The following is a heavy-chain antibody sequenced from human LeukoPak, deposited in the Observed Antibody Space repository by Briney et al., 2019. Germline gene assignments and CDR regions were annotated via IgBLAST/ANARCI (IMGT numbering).Heavy chain of an antibody. J-gene: IGHJ3*02. V-gene: IGHV3-30*18. Sequence: GSLRLSCAASGFTFSSYGMHWVRQAPGKGLEWVAVISYDGSNKYYADSVKGRFTISRDNSKNTLYLQMNSLRAEDTAVYYCAKGNCGGDCFDAFDIWGQGTMVTVSS. CDR3: AKGNCGGDCFDAFDI. CDR2: ISYDGSNK. CDR1: GFTFSSYG. D-gene: IGHD2-21*02.